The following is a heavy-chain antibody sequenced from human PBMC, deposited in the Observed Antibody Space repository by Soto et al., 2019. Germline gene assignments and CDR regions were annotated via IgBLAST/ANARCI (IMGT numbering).Heavy chain of an antibody. D-gene: IGHD5-18*01. Sequence: PSETLSLTCTVSGGSISSGGYYWSWIRQHPGKGLEWIGYIYYSGSTYYNPSLKSRVTISVDTSKNQFSLKLSSVTAADTAVYYCARAVEDTAVINYYYYMDVWGKGTTVTVSS. CDR2: IYYSGST. CDR3: ARAVEDTAVINYYYYMDV. V-gene: IGHV4-31*03. CDR1: GGSISSGGYY. J-gene: IGHJ6*03.